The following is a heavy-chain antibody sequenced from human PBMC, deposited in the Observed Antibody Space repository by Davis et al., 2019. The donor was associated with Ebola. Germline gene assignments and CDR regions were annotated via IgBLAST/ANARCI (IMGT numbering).Heavy chain of an antibody. CDR2: IYHSGST. CDR3: ASFMTTVTTGWFDP. J-gene: IGHJ5*02. Sequence: SETLSLTCTVSGGSISSGGYYWSWIRQHPGKGLEWIGYIYHSGSTYYNPSLKSRVTISVDRSKNQFSLKLSSVTAADTAVYYCASFMTTVTTGWFDPWGQGTLVTVSS. CDR1: GGSISSGGYY. V-gene: IGHV4-30-2*01. D-gene: IGHD4-11*01.